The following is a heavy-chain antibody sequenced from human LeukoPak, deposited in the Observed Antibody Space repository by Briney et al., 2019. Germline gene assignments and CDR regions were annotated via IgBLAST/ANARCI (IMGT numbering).Heavy chain of an antibody. D-gene: IGHD4-23*01. CDR1: GMCLVTRGVA. CDR2: LYGDDDK. V-gene: IGHV2-5*02. Sequence: SGPTLMNPCATFTLTCTIYGMCLVTRGVAVAWIRQPPGKALEWLGFLYGDDDKRYNPSLKSRHTITKDHLKNQVVLTMTNFEPVVTATNYCTSQETVVYRFEVWGQGTLVTVSS. CDR3: TSQETVVYRFEV. J-gene: IGHJ3*01.